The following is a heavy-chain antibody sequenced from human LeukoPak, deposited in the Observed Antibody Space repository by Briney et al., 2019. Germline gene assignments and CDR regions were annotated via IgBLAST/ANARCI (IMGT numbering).Heavy chain of an antibody. J-gene: IGHJ4*02. CDR2: IGDST. CDR3: ARDSPVCSY. V-gene: IGHV3-23*01. CDR1: GFTLSSHG. D-gene: IGHD3-10*02. Sequence: GGSLRLSCAASGFTLSSHGMSWVRQAPGKGLEWVSAIGDSTYYADSVKGRFTISRDTSKNTLYLQMNSLRAEDTAIYYCARDSPVCSYWGQGTLVTVPS.